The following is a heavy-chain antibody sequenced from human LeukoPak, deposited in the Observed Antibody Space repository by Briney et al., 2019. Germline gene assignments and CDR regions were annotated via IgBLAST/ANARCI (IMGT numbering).Heavy chain of an antibody. D-gene: IGHD6-19*01. V-gene: IGHV4-59*08. CDR2: IYYSGST. CDR3: ARLGSSGWYGTADY. J-gene: IGHJ4*02. Sequence: SETLSLTCTVSGGSISSYYWSWIRQPPGKGLEWIGYIYYSGSTNYNPSLKSRVTISVDTSKNQFSLKLSSVTAADTAVYYCARLGSSGWYGTADYWGQGTLVTVSS. CDR1: GGSISSYY.